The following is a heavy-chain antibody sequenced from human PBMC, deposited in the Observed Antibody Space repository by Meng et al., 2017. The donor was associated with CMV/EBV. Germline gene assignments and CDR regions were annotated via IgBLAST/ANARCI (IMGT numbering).Heavy chain of an antibody. CDR2: ISGSGGST. CDR1: GFTFSSYA. J-gene: IGHJ4*02. D-gene: IGHD1-26*01. V-gene: IGHV3-23*01. Sequence: CAASGFTFSSYAMSWVRQAPGKGLEWASAISGSGGSTYYADSVKGRFTISRDNSKNTLYLQMNSLRAEDTAVYYCAKAEYSGSYFDYWGQGTLVTVSS. CDR3: AKAEYSGSYFDY.